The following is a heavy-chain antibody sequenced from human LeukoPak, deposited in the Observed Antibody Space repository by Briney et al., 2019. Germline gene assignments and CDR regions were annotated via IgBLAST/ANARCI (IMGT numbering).Heavy chain of an antibody. Sequence: GASVKVSCKASGYTFTNYYIHWVRQAPGQRLEWMGIINPSGGSTTYAQKFQGRVTMTSDMSTSTVYMELSRLRSDDTAVYYCARGLRGSPAFDYWGQGTLVTVSS. D-gene: IGHD2-2*01. V-gene: IGHV1-46*01. CDR3: ARGLRGSPAFDY. J-gene: IGHJ4*02. CDR2: INPSGGST. CDR1: GYTFTNYY.